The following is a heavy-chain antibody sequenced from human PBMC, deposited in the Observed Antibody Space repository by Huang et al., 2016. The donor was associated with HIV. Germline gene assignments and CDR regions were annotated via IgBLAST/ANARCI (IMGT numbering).Heavy chain of an antibody. V-gene: IGHV1-18*01. CDR2: ISGYNGKT. CDR1: GYTFTNYA. D-gene: IGHD3-22*01. CDR3: ARERYYYDRSGYYTPVEYFHH. Sequence: QVQLVQSGAEVKKPGASVKVSCKASGYTFTNYAINWVRQAPGQSLEWMGWISGYNGKTNDAQKVQGRVTMTKDTSTSTAYMELRSLISDDTAVYYWARERYYYDRSGYYTPVEYFHHWGQGTLVTVSS. J-gene: IGHJ1*01.